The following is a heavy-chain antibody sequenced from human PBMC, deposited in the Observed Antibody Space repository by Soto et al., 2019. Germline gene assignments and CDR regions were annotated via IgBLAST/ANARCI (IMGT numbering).Heavy chain of an antibody. Sequence: PGGSLRLSCAASGFTFSSYSMNWVRQAPGKGLEWVSYISSSSSTIYYADSVKGRFTISRDNAKNSLYLQMNSLRDEDTAVYYCASAGSPGWGPSPESKWPGHGMDVWGQGTTVTVSS. J-gene: IGHJ6*02. V-gene: IGHV3-48*02. CDR1: GFTFSSYS. D-gene: IGHD7-27*01. CDR2: ISSSSSTI. CDR3: ASAGSPGWGPSPESKWPGHGMDV.